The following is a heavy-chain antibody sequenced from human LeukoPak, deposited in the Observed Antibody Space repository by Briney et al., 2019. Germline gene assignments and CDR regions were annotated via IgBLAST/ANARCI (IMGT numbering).Heavy chain of an antibody. CDR2: IYTSGST. V-gene: IGHV4-61*02. CDR3: ARDEWGYYAFDY. J-gene: IGHJ4*02. Sequence: PSETLSLTCTVSGGSISSGSYYWSWIRQPAGKGLEWIGRIYTSGSTNYNPSLKSRVTISVDTSKNQFSLKLSSVTAAGTAVYYCARDEWGYYAFDYWGQGTLVTVSS. CDR1: GGSISSGSYY. D-gene: IGHD2-15*01.